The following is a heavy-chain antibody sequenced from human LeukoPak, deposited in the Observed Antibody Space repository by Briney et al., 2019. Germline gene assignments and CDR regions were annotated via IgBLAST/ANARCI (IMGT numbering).Heavy chain of an antibody. CDR2: IYYSGST. CDR1: GGSISSYY. V-gene: IGHV4-59*01. Sequence: SETLSLTCTVSGGSISSYYWSWIRQPPGKGLEWIGYIYYSGSTNYNPSLKSRVTISVDTSKNQFSLKLSSVTAADTAVYYCARDAPPYCGGDCYSPNNDAFDIWGQGTMVTVSS. CDR3: ARDAPPYCGGDCYSPNNDAFDI. J-gene: IGHJ3*02. D-gene: IGHD2-21*02.